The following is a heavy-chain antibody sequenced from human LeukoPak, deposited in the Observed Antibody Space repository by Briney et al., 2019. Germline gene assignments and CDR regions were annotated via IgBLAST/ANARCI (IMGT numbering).Heavy chain of an antibody. V-gene: IGHV4-4*07. Sequence: SETLSLTCTVSGGSISSYYWSWIRQPAVKGLEWIGRIYTSGSTNYNPSLKSRVTMSVDTSKNQFSLKLSSVTAADTAVYYCARSSGSGSYYNPTPYYFDYWGQGTLVTISS. D-gene: IGHD3-10*01. CDR1: GGSISSYY. J-gene: IGHJ4*02. CDR3: ARSSGSGSYYNPTPYYFDY. CDR2: IYTSGST.